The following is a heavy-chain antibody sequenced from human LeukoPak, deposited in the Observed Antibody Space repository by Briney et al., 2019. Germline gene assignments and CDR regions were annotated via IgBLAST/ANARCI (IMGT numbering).Heavy chain of an antibody. CDR2: INHSGST. D-gene: IGHD3-10*01. CDR1: GGSFSGYY. CDR3: ARHYAHGSGIYAPFGY. Sequence: SETLSLTCAVYGGSFSGYYWSWIRQPLGKGLEWIGEINHSGSTNYNPSLKSRVTISVDTSKNQFSLKLSAVTAADTAVYFCARHYAHGSGIYAPFGYWGQGALVTVSS. J-gene: IGHJ4*02. V-gene: IGHV4-34*01.